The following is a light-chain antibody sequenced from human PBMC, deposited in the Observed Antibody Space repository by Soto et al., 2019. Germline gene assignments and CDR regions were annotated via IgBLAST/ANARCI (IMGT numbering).Light chain of an antibody. CDR1: QSVSIS. CDR2: AAS. V-gene: IGKV3-20*01. J-gene: IGKJ1*01. CDR3: QQYGRSGT. Sequence: EIVLTQSPATLSLSPGKRATLSCRASQSVSISLAWYQQKPGQAPRLLIYAASSRATGSPDRFSGSGSGTDFTLTISRLEPEDFAVYYCQQYGRSGTFGQGTKVDIK.